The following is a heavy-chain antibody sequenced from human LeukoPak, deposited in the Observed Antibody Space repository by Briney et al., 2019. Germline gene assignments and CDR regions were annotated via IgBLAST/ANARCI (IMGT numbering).Heavy chain of an antibody. CDR2: INPNSGGT. D-gene: IGHD5-24*01. Sequence: ASVKVSCKASGYTFTCYYMHWVRQAPGQGLEGMGWINPNSGGTNYAQKFQGRVTMTRDTSISTAYMELSRLRSDDTAVYYCARCQRWLQVRCGAFDIWGQGTMVTVSS. J-gene: IGHJ3*02. CDR1: GYTFTCYY. CDR3: ARCQRWLQVRCGAFDI. V-gene: IGHV1-2*02.